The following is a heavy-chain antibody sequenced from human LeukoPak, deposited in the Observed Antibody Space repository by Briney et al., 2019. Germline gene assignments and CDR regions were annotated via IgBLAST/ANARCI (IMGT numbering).Heavy chain of an antibody. CDR2: VSHDTRTK. J-gene: IGHJ4*02. CDR1: GFSFSTYA. V-gene: IGHV3-30*10. CDR3: ARAIVGTENFDY. Sequence: GGSLRLSCAASGFSFSTYAMHWVRQAPGKGLKWVAVVSHDTRTKYYTDSLKGRFTISRDNSKNTLYLQMNGLRTDDTAVYYCARAIVGTENFDYWGQGTLVTVSS. D-gene: IGHD5-12*01.